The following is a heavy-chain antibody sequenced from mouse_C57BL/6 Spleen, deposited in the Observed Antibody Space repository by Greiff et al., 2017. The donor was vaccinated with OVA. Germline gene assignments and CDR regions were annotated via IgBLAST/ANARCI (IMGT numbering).Heavy chain of an antibody. CDR3: TRRGIRYYAMDY. Sequence: QVQLQQSGAELVRPGASVTLSCKASGYTFTDYEMHWVKQTPVHGLEWIGAIDPETGGTAYNQKFKGKAILTADKSSSTAYMELRSLTSEDSAVYYCTRRGIRYYAMDYWGQGTSVTVSS. CDR2: IDPETGGT. V-gene: IGHV1-15*01. J-gene: IGHJ4*01. CDR1: GYTFTDYE. D-gene: IGHD2-4*01.